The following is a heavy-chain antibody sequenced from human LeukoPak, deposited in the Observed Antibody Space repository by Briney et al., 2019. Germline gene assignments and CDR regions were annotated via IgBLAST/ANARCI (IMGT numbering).Heavy chain of an antibody. CDR1: EFTFSSYV. D-gene: IGHD2-15*01. CDR2: ISYDGSNK. CDR3: ARDRHCSGGSCYFSAYHYYYMDV. V-gene: IGHV3-30-3*01. Sequence: GGSLRLSCAASEFTFSSYVIHWVRQAPGKGPEWMAVISYDGSNKYYADSVKGRFTISRDNSKNTVYLQMNSLRAEDTAVYYCARDRHCSGGSCYFSAYHYYYMDVWGQGTTVTVS. J-gene: IGHJ6*02.